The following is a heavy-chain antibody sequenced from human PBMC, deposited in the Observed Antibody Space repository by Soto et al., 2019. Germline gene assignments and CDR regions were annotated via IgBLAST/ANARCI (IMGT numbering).Heavy chain of an antibody. J-gene: IGHJ6*02. V-gene: IGHV1-2*04. CDR2: INPNSGGT. CDR1: GYTFTGYY. CDR3: ERDLGIAAQDYYYYGMDV. D-gene: IGHD6-6*01. Sequence: AASVKVSCKASGYTFTGYYMHWVRQAPGQGLEWMGWINPNSGGTNYAQKFQGWVTMTRDTSISTAYMELSRLRSDDTAMYYCERDLGIAAQDYYYYGMDVWGQGTTVTVSS.